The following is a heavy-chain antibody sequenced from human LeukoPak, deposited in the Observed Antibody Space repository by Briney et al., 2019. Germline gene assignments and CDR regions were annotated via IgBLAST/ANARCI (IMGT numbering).Heavy chain of an antibody. D-gene: IGHD2-2*01. J-gene: IGHJ4*02. V-gene: IGHV4-30-2*01. CDR3: ARAKPPGIVVVPADVYPDY. Sequence: PSETLSLTCAVSGGSISSGGYSWSWIRQPPGKGLEWIGYIYHSGSTYYNPSLKSRVTISVDRSKNQFSLKLSSVTAADTAVYYCARAKPPGIVVVPADVYPDYWGQGTLVTVSS. CDR2: IYHSGST. CDR1: GGSISSGGYS.